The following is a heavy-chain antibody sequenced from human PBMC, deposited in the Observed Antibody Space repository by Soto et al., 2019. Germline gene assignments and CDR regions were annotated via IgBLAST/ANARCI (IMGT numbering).Heavy chain of an antibody. CDR2: IRSKAYGGTT. D-gene: IGHD2-15*01. CDR1: GFTFGDYA. CDR3: TRDLFSYCSGGSCYSGWFDP. J-gene: IGHJ5*02. Sequence: GGSLRLSCTASGFTFGDYAMSWFRQAPGKGLEWVGFIRSKAYGGTTEYAASVKGRFTISRDDSKSIAYLQMNSLKTEDTAVYYCTRDLFSYCSGGSCYSGWFDPWGQGTLVTVSS. V-gene: IGHV3-49*03.